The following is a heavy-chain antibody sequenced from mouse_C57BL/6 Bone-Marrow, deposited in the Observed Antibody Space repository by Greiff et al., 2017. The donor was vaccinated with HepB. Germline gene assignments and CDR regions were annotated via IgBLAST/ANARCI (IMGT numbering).Heavy chain of an antibody. CDR3: AYYDYDDYYAMDD. J-gene: IGHJ4*01. V-gene: IGHV1-19*01. CDR2: INPYNGGT. Sequence: EVQLQQSGPVLVKPGASVKMSCKASGYTFTDYYMNWVKQSHGKSLEWIGVINPYNGGTSYNQKFKGKATLTVDKSSSTAYMELNSLTSEDSAVYYCAYYDYDDYYAMDDWGQGTSVTVSS. D-gene: IGHD2-4*01. CDR1: GYTFTDYY.